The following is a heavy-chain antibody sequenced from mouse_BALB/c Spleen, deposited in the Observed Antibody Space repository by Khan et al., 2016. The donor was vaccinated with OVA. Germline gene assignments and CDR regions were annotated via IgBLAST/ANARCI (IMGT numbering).Heavy chain of an antibody. J-gene: IGHJ4*01. CDR1: GYTFTSYY. CDR2: IDPFNGGT. CDR3: AGGARGLRAYAMDY. Sequence: IQLVQSGPELMKPGASVKISCKASGYTFTSYYIHWVNQSHGKSLEWIGYIDPFNGGTSYNQKFKGKATLTLDKSSSTAYMHLSSLTSEDSAVYSCAGGARGLRAYAMDYWGQGTSVTVSS. V-gene: IGHV1S135*01. D-gene: IGHD1-1*01.